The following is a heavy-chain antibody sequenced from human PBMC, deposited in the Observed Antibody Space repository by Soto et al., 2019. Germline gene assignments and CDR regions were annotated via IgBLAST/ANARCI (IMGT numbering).Heavy chain of an antibody. D-gene: IGHD3-3*01. V-gene: IGHV3-15*07. CDR2: IKSKTDGGTT. CDR1: GFTFSNAW. J-gene: IGHJ4*02. CDR3: TTDTDYDFWSGYYCY. Sequence: EVQLVESGGGLVKPGGSLRLSCEASGFTFSNAWMNWVRQAPGKGLEWVGRIKSKTDGGTTDYAAPVKGRFTISRDDSKNTLYLQMNSLKTEDTAVYYCTTDTDYDFWSGYYCYWGQGTLVTVSS.